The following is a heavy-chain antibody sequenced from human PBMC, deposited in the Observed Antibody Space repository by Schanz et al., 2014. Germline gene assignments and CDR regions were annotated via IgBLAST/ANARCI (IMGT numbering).Heavy chain of an antibody. CDR2: IYATGAT. CDR1: GLPVSRDH. V-gene: IGHV3-66*01. Sequence: EVQLVESGGGFVQPGGPLGLSRAASGLPVSRDHTSWVPQAPGPRLGWVSTIYATGATYYADSVKRRSTISRDISKNTLHLHVTSLRAEDTAIYYCARDGNYYGSRNYYKTRCCCDYWGQGTLGTVSS. D-gene: IGHD3-10*01. J-gene: IGHJ4*02. CDR3: ARDGNYYGSRNYYKTRCCCDY.